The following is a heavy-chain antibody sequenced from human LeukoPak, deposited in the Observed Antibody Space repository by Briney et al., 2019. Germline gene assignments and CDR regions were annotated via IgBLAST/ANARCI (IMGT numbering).Heavy chain of an antibody. CDR1: GGSISSYY. CDR3: ARAYDFWSGYFMDV. CDR2: IYTSGST. Sequence: SETLSLTCTVSGGSISSYYWSWIRQPPGKGLEWIGRIYTSGSTNYNPSLKSRVTMSVDTSKNQFSLKLSSVTAADTAVYYCARAYDFWSGYFMDVWGKGTTVTVSS. J-gene: IGHJ6*04. D-gene: IGHD3-3*01. V-gene: IGHV4-4*07.